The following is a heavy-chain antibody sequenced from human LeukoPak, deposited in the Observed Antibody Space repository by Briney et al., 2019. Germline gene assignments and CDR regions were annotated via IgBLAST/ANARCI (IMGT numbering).Heavy chain of an antibody. CDR1: GFTFRTYG. V-gene: IGHV3-30*03. D-gene: IGHD4-17*01. J-gene: IGHJ4*02. CDR3: ARDIYFYGDYVIDY. Sequence: GRSLRLSCAASGFTFRTYGMHWVRQAPGKGLEWVAVISYDGSNKYYADSVKGRFTISRDNSKNTLYLQMNSLRAEDTAVYYCARDIYFYGDYVIDYWGQGTLVTVSS. CDR2: ISYDGSNK.